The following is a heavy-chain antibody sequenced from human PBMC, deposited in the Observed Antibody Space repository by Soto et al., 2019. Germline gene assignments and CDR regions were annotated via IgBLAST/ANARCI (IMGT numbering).Heavy chain of an antibody. Sequence: PSATQSLTCDLPGVSVSGGSYLPSWIRQSPGKGLEWIGYIEDSGSTTCNPSLKSRVTMSLDTSKNQFSLKLSSVTAADTAVYYCASQTANFYGSGSYYPPFDYWGQGTTVTVSS. D-gene: IGHD3-10*01. CDR3: ASQTANFYGSGSYYPPFDY. J-gene: IGHJ4*03. CDR2: IEDSGST. V-gene: IGHV4-61*01. CDR1: GVSVSGGSYL.